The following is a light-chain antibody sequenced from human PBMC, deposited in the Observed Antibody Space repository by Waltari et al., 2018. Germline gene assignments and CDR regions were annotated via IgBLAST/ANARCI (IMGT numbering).Light chain of an antibody. CDR2: AVS. J-gene: IGKJ5*01. V-gene: IGKV1D-12*01. Sequence: IQMTQSPSSVSASVGDRVTSTCRASQDIRSWLAWYQQKPGKAPRLLIYAVSTLHTGVPSRFSGSGSGTDFTLTISSLQPEDFATYYCQQANSFPITFGQGTRLEIK. CDR1: QDIRSW. CDR3: QQANSFPIT.